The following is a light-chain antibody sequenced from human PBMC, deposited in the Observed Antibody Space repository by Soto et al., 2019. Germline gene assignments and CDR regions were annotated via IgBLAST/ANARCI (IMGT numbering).Light chain of an antibody. CDR2: DAS. CDR3: QLYNSYST. V-gene: IGKV1-5*01. J-gene: IGKJ2*01. Sequence: DIQMTQSPSTLSASVGDRVTITCRASQSISNWLAWYQQKPGKAPKLLIYDASSLEGGVPSRFSGSGSGTEFPLTISSLQPDDFATYYCQLYNSYSTFGQGTKLEIK. CDR1: QSISNW.